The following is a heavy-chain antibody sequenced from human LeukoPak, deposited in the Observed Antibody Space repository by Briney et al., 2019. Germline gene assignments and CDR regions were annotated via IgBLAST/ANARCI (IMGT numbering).Heavy chain of an antibody. J-gene: IGHJ4*02. CDR3: ARGGYYYDSTLGNY. CDR1: GFTVSSNE. Sequence: GGSLRLSCAASGFTVSSNEMSWVRQAPGKGLEWVSSISSSSSYIYYADSVKGRFTISRDNAKNSLYLQMNSLRAEDTAVYYCARGGYYYDSTLGNYWGQGTLVTVSS. D-gene: IGHD3-22*01. V-gene: IGHV3-21*01. CDR2: ISSSSSYI.